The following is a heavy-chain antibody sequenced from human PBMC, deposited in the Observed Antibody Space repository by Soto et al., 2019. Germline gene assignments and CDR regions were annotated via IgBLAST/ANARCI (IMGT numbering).Heavy chain of an antibody. J-gene: IGHJ6*02. Sequence: PGGSLGLSFAASGFTFSSYAMHGVRQATGKWLEWVAVISYDGSNEYYAESVKGRFVISRDNSQNRLYLQLNSLRAEDTAVDYCARDRREYCNSDSCVDFGLDVWGQGTTVTVS. CDR3: ARDRREYCNSDSCVDFGLDV. V-gene: IGHV3-30*09. D-gene: IGHD2-2*01. CDR2: ISYDGSNE. CDR1: GFTFSSYA.